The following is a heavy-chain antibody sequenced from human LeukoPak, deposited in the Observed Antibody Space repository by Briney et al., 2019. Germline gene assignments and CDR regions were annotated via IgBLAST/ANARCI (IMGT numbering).Heavy chain of an antibody. CDR1: GFTFSSYW. V-gene: IGHV3-48*02. J-gene: IGHJ4*02. CDR3: ARGSFGVFDY. D-gene: IGHD3-10*01. Sequence: PGGSLRLSCAVSGFTFSSYWMTWVRQAPGKGLEWVSSMNSDGSHIYHAGSVEGRFTISRDNARNSLYLQMNGLRDEDTAVYYCARGSFGVFDYWGQGILVTVSS. CDR2: MNSDGSHI.